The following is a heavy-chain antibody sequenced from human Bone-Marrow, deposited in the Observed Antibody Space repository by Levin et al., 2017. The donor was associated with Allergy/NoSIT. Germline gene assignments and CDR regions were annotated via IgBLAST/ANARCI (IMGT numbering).Heavy chain of an antibody. CDR1: GYTFTGYG. J-gene: IGHJ3*02. CDR3: ARDRLPMIRGVRDAFDI. D-gene: IGHD3-10*01. Sequence: GESLKISCKASGYTFTGYGISWLRQAPGQGLEWMGWISAHNGNTNYAQKLQGRVTMTTDTSTSSAYMELRSLRYDDTAVYYCARDRLPMIRGVRDAFDIWGQGTMVTVSS. V-gene: IGHV1-18*01. CDR2: ISAHNGNT.